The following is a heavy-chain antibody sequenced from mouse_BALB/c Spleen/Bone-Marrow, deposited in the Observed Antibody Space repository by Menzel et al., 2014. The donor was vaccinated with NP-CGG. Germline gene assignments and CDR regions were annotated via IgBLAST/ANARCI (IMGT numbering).Heavy chain of an antibody. V-gene: IGHV7-3*02. Sequence: EVKLMESGGGLVQPGGSLRLSCATSGFTFTDYYMSWVRQPPGKALEWLGFIRNKANGYTTEYSASVKGRFTISRDNSQSILYLQMNTLRAEDSATYYCARDPLGRGNCWGQGTTLTVSS. CDR3: ARDPLGRGNC. D-gene: IGHD4-1*01. CDR1: GFTFTDYY. J-gene: IGHJ2*01. CDR2: IRNKANGYTT.